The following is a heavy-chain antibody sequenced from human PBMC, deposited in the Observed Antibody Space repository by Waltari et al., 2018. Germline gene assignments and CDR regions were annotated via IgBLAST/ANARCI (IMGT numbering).Heavy chain of an antibody. CDR1: GFTFSSYA. Sequence: EVQLVESGGGLVQPGGSLRLSCAASGFTFSSYAMHCVRQAPGKGLAQVSAISSNGGSTYYADSVKGRFTITRDNSQNRLYLQMGSRRAEDMAVYYCAGGGNYGWFDPWGQGTLVTVSS. D-gene: IGHD4-4*01. CDR2: ISSNGGST. CDR3: AGGGNYGWFDP. V-gene: IGHV3-64*07. J-gene: IGHJ5*02.